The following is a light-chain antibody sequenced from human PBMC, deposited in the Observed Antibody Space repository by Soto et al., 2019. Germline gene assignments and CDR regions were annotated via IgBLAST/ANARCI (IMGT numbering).Light chain of an antibody. J-gene: IGKJ5*01. CDR3: MQGTHWPIT. CDR2: KVS. Sequence: DVVLTQSPLSLPVTLGPPASISCRSNQSLVHSDGIAYFSWFQQRPGRSPRRLIYKVSNRDSGVPARFSVSGSGTDFALNIRRVEAEDVGVYYCMQGTHWPITFGKGTRLEIK. CDR1: QSLVHSDGIAY. V-gene: IGKV2-30*02.